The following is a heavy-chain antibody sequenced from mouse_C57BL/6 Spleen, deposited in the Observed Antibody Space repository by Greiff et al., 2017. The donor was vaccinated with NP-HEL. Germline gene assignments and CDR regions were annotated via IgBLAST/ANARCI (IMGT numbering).Heavy chain of an antibody. D-gene: IGHD3-2*02. J-gene: IGHJ4*01. CDR3: AREGGISDYDAMDY. CDR1: GYTFTSYW. V-gene: IGHV1-64*01. CDR2: IHPNSGST. Sequence: VQLQQPGAELVKPGASVKLSCKASGYTFTSYWMHWVKQRPGQGLEWIGMIHPNSGSTNYNEKFKSKATLTVDKSSSTAYMQLSSLTSEDSVVYYCAREGGISDYDAMDYWGQGTSVTVSS.